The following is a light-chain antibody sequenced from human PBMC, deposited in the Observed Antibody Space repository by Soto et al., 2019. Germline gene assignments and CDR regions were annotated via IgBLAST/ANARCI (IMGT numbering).Light chain of an antibody. V-gene: IGLV2-8*01. CDR2: DVN. CDR3: SSYAGSNNYVV. Sequence: QSALTQPASESGSPGQSVTISCTGTSSDVGGYNYVSWYQQHPGKAPKLMIFDVNNRPSGVSDRFSGSKSGNTASLTLSGLQAEDEADYYCSSYAGSNNYVVFGGGTKVTVL. J-gene: IGLJ2*01. CDR1: SSDVGGYNY.